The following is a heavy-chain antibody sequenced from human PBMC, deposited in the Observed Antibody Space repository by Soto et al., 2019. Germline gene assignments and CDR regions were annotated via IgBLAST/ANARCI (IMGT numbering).Heavy chain of an antibody. D-gene: IGHD5-12*01. J-gene: IGHJ5*02. V-gene: IGHV4-4*01. CDR2: IYHSGST. CDR3: ARDPVDGYAFFDN. Sequence: SETLSLTCAVSGGSISSSNWWSWVRQPPGKGLEWIGEIYHSGSTNYNPSLKSRVTISVDMSKKQFSLKLSSVTAADTAVYWCARDPVDGYAFFDNRGQEALVTVS. CDR1: GGSISSSNW.